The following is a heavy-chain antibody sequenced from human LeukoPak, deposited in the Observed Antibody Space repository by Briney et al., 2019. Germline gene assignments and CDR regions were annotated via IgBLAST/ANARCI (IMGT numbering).Heavy chain of an antibody. Sequence: TSSETLSLTCTVSGGSISSYYWSWLRQPAGKGLEWIGRIYSSGSTNYNPSLKSRVTMSVDTSKNQFSLKLSSVTAADTAVCYCARGSNSLDYWGQGTLVSVSS. CDR3: ARGSNSLDY. D-gene: IGHD2/OR15-2a*01. J-gene: IGHJ4*02. CDR1: GGSISSYY. V-gene: IGHV4-4*07. CDR2: IYSSGST.